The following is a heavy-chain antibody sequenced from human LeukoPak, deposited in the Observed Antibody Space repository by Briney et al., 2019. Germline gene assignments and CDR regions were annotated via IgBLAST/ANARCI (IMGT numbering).Heavy chain of an antibody. Sequence: GRSLRLSCAASGFTFSYYGMHWVRQAPGKGLEWLAVIWYDGSNIYYADSVKGRFAISRDNSKNTLYLLLNSLRAEDTAVYYCARARDNYDINSFSALEYWGQGTLVTVSS. V-gene: IGHV3-33*01. CDR2: IWYDGSNI. CDR3: ARARDNYDINSFSALEY. J-gene: IGHJ4*02. CDR1: GFTFSYYG. D-gene: IGHD3-22*01.